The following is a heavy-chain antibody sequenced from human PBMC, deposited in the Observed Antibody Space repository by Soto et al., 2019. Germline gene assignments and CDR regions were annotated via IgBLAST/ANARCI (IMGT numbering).Heavy chain of an antibody. D-gene: IGHD2-15*01. J-gene: IGHJ4*01. CDR3: AKDGLIGYCSGGSCYSIAGHYFNS. CDR2: ISGSGGSG. CDR1: GLSINSYS. V-gene: IGHV3-23*01. Sequence: SGLSINSYSMNWECQASWKGLEWASAISGSGGSGYYADSVKGGFTSSRDNSKNTLYLQMIFLRAEDTAVYYCAKDGLIGYCSGGSCYSIAGHYFNSW.